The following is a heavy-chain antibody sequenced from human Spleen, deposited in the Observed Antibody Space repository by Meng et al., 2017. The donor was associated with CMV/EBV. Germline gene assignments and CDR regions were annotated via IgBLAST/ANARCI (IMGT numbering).Heavy chain of an antibody. J-gene: IGHJ4*02. CDR3: ARGGHSSSWYLGY. Sequence: GESLKISCAASGFTFGPYTMNWVRQAPGKGLEWVSSIGSSGKYVYYADSVKGRFTISRDNAKDSLYLQMNIPTAADTAVYYCARGGHSSSWYLGYWGQGTLVTVSS. CDR1: GFTFGPYT. V-gene: IGHV3-21*01. CDR2: IGSSGKYV. D-gene: IGHD6-13*01.